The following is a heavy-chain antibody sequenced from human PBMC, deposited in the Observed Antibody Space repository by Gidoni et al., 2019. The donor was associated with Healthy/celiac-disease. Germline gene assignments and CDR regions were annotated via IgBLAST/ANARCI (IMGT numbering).Heavy chain of an antibody. Sequence: QVQLVESVGGVVQPWRSLRLSCAASGFTFSSYGMHWVRQAPVKGLEWVAVIWYDGSNKYYADSVKGRVTISRDNSKNTRYLQMNSLRAEDTAVYYCARDGGLDYYGSGSEYGMDVWGQGTTVTVSS. CDR1: GFTFSSYG. J-gene: IGHJ6*02. CDR3: ARDGGLDYYGSGSEYGMDV. CDR2: IWYDGSNK. D-gene: IGHD3-10*01. V-gene: IGHV3-33*01.